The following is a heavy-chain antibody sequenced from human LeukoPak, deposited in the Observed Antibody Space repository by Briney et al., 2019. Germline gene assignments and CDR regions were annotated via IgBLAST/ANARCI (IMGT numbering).Heavy chain of an antibody. J-gene: IGHJ4*02. CDR3: AKDRTIFGVVSLNFDY. D-gene: IGHD3-3*01. CDR2: ISGSGGST. CDR1: GFTFSSYA. V-gene: IGHV3-23*01. Sequence: GGSLRFSCAASGFTFSSYAMSWVRQAPGKGLEWVSAISGSGGSTYYADSVKGRFTISRDNSKNTLYLQMNSLRAEDTAVYYCAKDRTIFGVVSLNFDYWGQGTLVTVSS.